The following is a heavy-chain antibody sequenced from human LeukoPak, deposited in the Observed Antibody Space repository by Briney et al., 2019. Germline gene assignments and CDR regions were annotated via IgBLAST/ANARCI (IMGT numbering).Heavy chain of an antibody. V-gene: IGHV4-39*07. CDR1: GGSISSSNYY. CDR3: ARSPLVYGGYHRHRFDY. CDR2: IYYSGST. J-gene: IGHJ4*02. D-gene: IGHD5-12*01. Sequence: PSETLSLTCTVSGGSISSSNYYWGWIRQPPGKGLKWIGNIYYSGSTYYNPSLKSRVTISVDTSKNQFSLKLSSVTAADTAVYYCARSPLVYGGYHRHRFDYWGQGTLVTVSS.